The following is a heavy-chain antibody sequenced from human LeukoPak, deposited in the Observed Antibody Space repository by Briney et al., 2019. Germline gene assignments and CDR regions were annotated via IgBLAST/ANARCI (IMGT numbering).Heavy chain of an antibody. J-gene: IGHJ4*02. CDR2: IGSSDSII. Sequence: GGSLRLSCVASGFTLSDFYMSWIRQAPGKGLEWLADIGSSDSIISYADSVRGRFTISRDYAKNSLHLQMPSLRDEDTAVYYCGRETVAGTFDYWGQGTLVTVSS. V-gene: IGHV3-11*01. CDR1: GFTLSDFY. CDR3: GRETVAGTFDY. D-gene: IGHD6-19*01.